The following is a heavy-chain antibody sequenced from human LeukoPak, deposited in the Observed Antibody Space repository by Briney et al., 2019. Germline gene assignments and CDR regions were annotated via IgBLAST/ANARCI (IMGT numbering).Heavy chain of an antibody. D-gene: IGHD6-19*01. CDR1: GFTLSSNY. CDR3: ARSPGAVAADAFDI. J-gene: IGHJ3*02. Sequence: PGGSLRLSCAASGFTLSSNYMSWVRQAPGKGREWVSGIYSGGSTYYAHSVKGRFTTSRDNSKNTLYLQMNSLRAEDTAVYYCARSPGAVAADAFDIWGQGTMVTVSS. V-gene: IGHV3-53*01. CDR2: IYSGGST.